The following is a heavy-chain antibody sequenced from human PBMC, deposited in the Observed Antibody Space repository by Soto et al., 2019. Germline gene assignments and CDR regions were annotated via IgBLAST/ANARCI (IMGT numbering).Heavy chain of an antibody. V-gene: IGHV1-69*01. CDR1: GGTFSSYA. Sequence: QVQLVQSGAEVKKPGSSVKVSCKASGGTFSSYAISWVRQAPGQGLEWMGGITPIFGTANYAQKFQGRVTITADESTSTAYMELSSLRSEDTAVYYCARARGRITMVRGVPVPFDPWGQGTLVTVSS. D-gene: IGHD3-10*01. CDR3: ARARGRITMVRGVPVPFDP. CDR2: ITPIFGTA. J-gene: IGHJ5*02.